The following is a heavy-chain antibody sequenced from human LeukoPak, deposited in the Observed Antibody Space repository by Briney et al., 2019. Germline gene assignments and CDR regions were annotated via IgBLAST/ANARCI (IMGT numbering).Heavy chain of an antibody. D-gene: IGHD3-3*01. CDR1: GGTFSSYA. V-gene: IGHV1-69*04. CDR2: IIPILGIA. Sequence: SVKVSCKASGGTFSSYAISRVRQAPGQGLEWMGRIIPILGIANYAQKFQGRVTITADKSTSTAYMELSSLRSEDTAVYYCASLNTIFGVVIAYFDYWGQGTLVTVSS. CDR3: ASLNTIFGVVIAYFDY. J-gene: IGHJ4*02.